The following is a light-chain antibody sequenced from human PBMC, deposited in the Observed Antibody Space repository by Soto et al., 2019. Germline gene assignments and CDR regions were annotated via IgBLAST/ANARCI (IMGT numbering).Light chain of an antibody. CDR1: QSVTSNY. Sequence: EIVLTQSPGTLSLSPGERATLSCRASQSVTSNYLAWYQQKPGQAPRLLISRASSRATGIPDRFSGSGSGTDFTLTISRLEPEDFAVYYCQQYGSSPQTFGQGTKVEIK. CDR2: RAS. J-gene: IGKJ1*01. V-gene: IGKV3-20*01. CDR3: QQYGSSPQT.